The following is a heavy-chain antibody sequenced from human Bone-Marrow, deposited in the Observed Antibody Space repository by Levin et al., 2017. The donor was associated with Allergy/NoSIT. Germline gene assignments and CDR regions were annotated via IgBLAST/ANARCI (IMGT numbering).Heavy chain of an antibody. CDR1: GFTLTEYA. J-gene: IGHJ3*01. V-gene: IGHV3-23*03. CDR3: AKKQGGTSGFSFDV. D-gene: IGHD1-26*01. CDR2: ISGGGFNT. Sequence: GESLKISCAASGFTLTEYAMSWVRQAPGKGLEWVSVISGGGFNTYYGDSVKGRFTVSRDNSKNTLYLELNSLRAEDTAVYYCAKKQGGTSGFSFDVWGQGTMVTVSS.